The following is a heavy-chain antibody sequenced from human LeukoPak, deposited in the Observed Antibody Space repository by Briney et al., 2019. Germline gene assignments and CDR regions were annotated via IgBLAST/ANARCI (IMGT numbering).Heavy chain of an antibody. Sequence: PGGSLRLSCAASGFTFSSYGMHWVRQAPGKGLEWVAFIRSDGSNKYYADSVKGRFTISRDNSKLYLQVNSLRAEDTAVYYCAKKGYSNGWRDSYYFDCWGQGTLVTVSS. CDR3: AKKGYSNGWRDSYYFDC. V-gene: IGHV3-30*02. CDR1: GFTFSSYG. J-gene: IGHJ4*02. CDR2: IRSDGSNK. D-gene: IGHD6-19*01.